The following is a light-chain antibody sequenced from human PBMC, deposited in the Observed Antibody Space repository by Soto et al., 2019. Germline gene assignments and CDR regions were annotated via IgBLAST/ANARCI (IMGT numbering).Light chain of an antibody. CDR3: QQSYRTPT. CDR2: GAS. V-gene: IGKV1-39*01. Sequence: IHRTQSPSSLSASVEDRVIITCRVSQSISNHLYWYQQKPGKAPKLLIYGASTLQSGVPSRFSGSGSGTDYTLTISSLQPEDFATYYCQQSYRTPTFGQGTRLEIK. CDR1: QSISNH. J-gene: IGKJ5*01.